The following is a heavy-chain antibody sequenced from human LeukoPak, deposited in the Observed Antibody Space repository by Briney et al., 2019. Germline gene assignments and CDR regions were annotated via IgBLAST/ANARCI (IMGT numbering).Heavy chain of an antibody. V-gene: IGHV1-18*01. J-gene: IGHJ4*02. CDR3: ARSVVGFGELLLSYFDY. CDR1: GYTFTSYG. Sequence: GASVKVSCKASGYTFTSYGISWVRQAPGQGLEWMGWISAYNGNTNYAQKLQGRVTMTTDTSPSTAYMELRSLRSDDTAVYYCARSVVGFGELLLSYFDYWGQGTLVTVSS. CDR2: ISAYNGNT. D-gene: IGHD3-10*01.